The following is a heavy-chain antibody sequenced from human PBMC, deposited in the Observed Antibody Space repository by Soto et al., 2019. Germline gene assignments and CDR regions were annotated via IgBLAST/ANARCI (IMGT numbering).Heavy chain of an antibody. CDR1: GGSISSSSYY. Sequence: QLQLQESGPGLVKPSETLSLTCTVSGGSISSSSYYWGWIRPPPGKGLEWIGSIYYSGSTYYNPSLKSRVTISVDTSKNQFSLKLSSVTAADTAVYYCARRAPDLRDAVGVEIDYWGQGTLVTVSS. V-gene: IGHV4-39*01. CDR2: IYYSGST. D-gene: IGHD3-3*01. J-gene: IGHJ4*02. CDR3: ARRAPDLRDAVGVEIDY.